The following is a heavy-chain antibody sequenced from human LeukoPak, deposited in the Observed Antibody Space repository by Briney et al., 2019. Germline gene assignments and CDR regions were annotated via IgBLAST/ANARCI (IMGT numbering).Heavy chain of an antibody. J-gene: IGHJ3*02. CDR3: ARELGYQLPRDAFDI. CDR2: INPNSGGT. Sequence: ASVKVSCKASGYTFTGYYMHWVRQAPEQGLEWMGWINPNSGGTNYAQKFQGRVTMTRDTSISTAYMELSRLRSDDTAVYYCARELGYQLPRDAFDIWGQGTMVTVSS. D-gene: IGHD2-2*01. V-gene: IGHV1-2*02. CDR1: GYTFTGYY.